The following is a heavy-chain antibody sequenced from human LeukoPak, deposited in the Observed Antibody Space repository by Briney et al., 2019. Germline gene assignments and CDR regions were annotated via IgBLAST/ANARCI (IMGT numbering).Heavy chain of an antibody. CDR3: ARDRPLSGWYDY. Sequence: ASVKVSCKASGYTFTGYYMHWVRQAPGQGLEWMGCINPNSGGTNYAQKFQGRVTMTRDTSISTAYMELSRLRSDGTAVYYCARDRPLSGWYDYWGQGTLVTVSS. D-gene: IGHD6-19*01. J-gene: IGHJ4*02. V-gene: IGHV1-2*02. CDR1: GYTFTGYY. CDR2: INPNSGGT.